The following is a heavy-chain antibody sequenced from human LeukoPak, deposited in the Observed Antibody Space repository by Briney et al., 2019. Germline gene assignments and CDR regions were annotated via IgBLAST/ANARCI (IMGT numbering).Heavy chain of an antibody. Sequence: SETLSLTCTVSGGSISSGDYYWSWIRQPPGKGLEWIGYIYYSGSTYYNPSLKSRVTISVDTSKNQFSLKLSSVTAADTAVYYCARGGCSGGSCYPFLDAFDIWGQGTMDTVSS. V-gene: IGHV4-30-4*08. CDR3: ARGGCSGGSCYPFLDAFDI. CDR1: GGSISSGDYY. J-gene: IGHJ3*02. CDR2: IYYSGST. D-gene: IGHD2-15*01.